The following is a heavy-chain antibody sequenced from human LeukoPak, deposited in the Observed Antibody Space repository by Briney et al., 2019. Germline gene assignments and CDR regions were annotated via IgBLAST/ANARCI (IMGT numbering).Heavy chain of an antibody. CDR1: GGSFSGYY. CDR3: ARRGSGSYYNDLMDY. V-gene: IGHV4-34*01. J-gene: IGHJ4*02. D-gene: IGHD3-10*01. CDR2: INHSGST. Sequence: SETLSLTCAVYGGSFSGYYWSWIRQPPGKGLEWIGEINHSGSTNYNPSLKSRVTIPVVTSKNQFSLKLSSVTAADTAVYYCARRGSGSYYNDLMDYWGQGTLVTVSS.